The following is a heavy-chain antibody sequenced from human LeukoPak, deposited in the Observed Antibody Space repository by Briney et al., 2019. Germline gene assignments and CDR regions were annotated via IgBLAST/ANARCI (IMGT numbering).Heavy chain of an antibody. D-gene: IGHD1-1*01. J-gene: IGHJ4*02. CDR1: GFTFGDYT. CDR3: IRGGANSPFDY. CDR2: IRSKAYGGTT. V-gene: IGHV3-49*03. Sequence: GGSLRLSCTVSGFTFGDYTVSWFRQAPGKGLEWVGFIRSKAYGGTTEDAASVKGRFTISRDDSKSIAYLQMNSLKTEDTAVYYCIRGGANSPFDYWGLGTLVTVSS.